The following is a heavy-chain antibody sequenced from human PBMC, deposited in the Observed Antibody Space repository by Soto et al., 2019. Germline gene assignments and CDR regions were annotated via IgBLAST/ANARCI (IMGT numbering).Heavy chain of an antibody. V-gene: IGHV3-23*01. CDR2: ISDSGGRT. CDR3: AKDALGDYFYYGMDV. CDR1: GFTFNNYA. J-gene: IGHJ6*02. Sequence: SLRLSCAVSGFTFNNYAMNWVRQAPGKGLEWVSSISDSGGRTYYADSVKGRFTISRDNSKNTLYLQMNSLRAEDTAIYYCAKDALGDYFYYGMDVWGQGTTVTFSS.